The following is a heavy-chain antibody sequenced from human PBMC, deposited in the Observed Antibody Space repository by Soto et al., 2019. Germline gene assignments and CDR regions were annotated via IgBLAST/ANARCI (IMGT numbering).Heavy chain of an antibody. CDR3: ARALMNPHRAFDL. Sequence: QTLSLPCVISGGSVSSYSAAWNWTRQSPSRGLEWLGRTYYRSKWYSDYAVSVKSRIIINPDTSKNKFSLQLNTVTPADTAVYYCARALMNPHRAFDLWGQGTMVTVSS. V-gene: IGHV6-1*01. D-gene: IGHD3-9*01. CDR1: GGSVSSYSAA. CDR2: TYYRSKWYS. J-gene: IGHJ3*01.